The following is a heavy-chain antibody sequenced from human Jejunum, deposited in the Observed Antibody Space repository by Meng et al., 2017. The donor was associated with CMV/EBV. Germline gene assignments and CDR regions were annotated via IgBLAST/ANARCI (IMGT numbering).Heavy chain of an antibody. J-gene: IGHJ4*02. V-gene: IGHV3-30*02. Sequence: QVQLVGAGGGVVPPGESLRLSCEASGISFSSSGMHWVRQAPGKGLEWVAFIRHDGSNKYYPESVRGRFTISRDNSKNTVVLEMNSLTSEDTAVYFCAKDKGVRTFDYWGQGILVTVSS. CDR1: GISFSSSG. CDR3: AKDKGVRTFDY. CDR2: IRHDGSNK. D-gene: IGHD1-1*01.